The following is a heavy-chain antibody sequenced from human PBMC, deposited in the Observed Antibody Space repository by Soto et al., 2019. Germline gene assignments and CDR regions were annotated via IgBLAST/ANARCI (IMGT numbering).Heavy chain of an antibody. CDR1: GGSISSYY. CDR3: ARVHGTRTYHYHYLFMDV. D-gene: IGHD3-16*02. Sequence: QLQLQESGPGLVKPSETLSLTCTVSGGSISSYYWSWIRQPPGKGLEWSGYIYYSGSTNYNPYRKCRFTISVDSSKNQFALKLSSVTTSATAVYSCARVHGTRTYHYHYLFMDVSGKGTTVTVSS. J-gene: IGHJ6*03. V-gene: IGHV4-59*01. CDR2: IYYSGST.